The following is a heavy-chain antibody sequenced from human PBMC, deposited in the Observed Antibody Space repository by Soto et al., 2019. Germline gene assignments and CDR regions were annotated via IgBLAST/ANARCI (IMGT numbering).Heavy chain of an antibody. CDR2: IYYSGST. Sequence: SETLSLTCTVSCGSISSGGYYWSWIRQHPGKGLEWIGYIYYSGSTYYNPSLKSRVTISVDTSKNQFSLELSSVTAADTAVYYCARGYARTLRFNWFDPWGQGTLVTVSS. J-gene: IGHJ5*02. CDR1: CGSISSGGYY. V-gene: IGHV4-31*03. D-gene: IGHD3-3*01. CDR3: ARGYARTLRFNWFDP.